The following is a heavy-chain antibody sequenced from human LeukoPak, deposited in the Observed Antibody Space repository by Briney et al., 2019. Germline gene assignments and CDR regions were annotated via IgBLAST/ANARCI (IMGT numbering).Heavy chain of an antibody. V-gene: IGHV1-69*05. CDR1: GGTFSSYA. J-gene: IGHJ6*02. CDR2: IIPIFGTA. D-gene: IGHD6-19*01. CDR3: ARGPHSSGWYHADV. Sequence: SVKVSCKASGGTFSSYAISWVRQAPGQGLEWMGGIIPIFGTANYAQKFQGRVTFTRDTSASTAYMELSSLRSEDTAVYYCARGPHSSGWYHADVWGQGTTVTVSS.